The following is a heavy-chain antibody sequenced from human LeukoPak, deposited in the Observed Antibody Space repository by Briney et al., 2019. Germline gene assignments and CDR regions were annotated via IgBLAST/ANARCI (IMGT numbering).Heavy chain of an antibody. CDR2: ISSSVTTV. CDR3: ARDKRKGIVGSTKSYFDY. J-gene: IGHJ4*02. V-gene: IGHV3-11*04. CDR1: GFTFRDYY. D-gene: IGHD1-26*01. Sequence: GGSLRLSCAASGFTFRDYYMAWIRRAPGKGLEWVSHISSSVTTVYYADSVRGRFTLSRDNAKNSVSLQMNSLRAEDTAVYYCARDKRKGIVGSTKSYFDYWGQGTLVTVSS.